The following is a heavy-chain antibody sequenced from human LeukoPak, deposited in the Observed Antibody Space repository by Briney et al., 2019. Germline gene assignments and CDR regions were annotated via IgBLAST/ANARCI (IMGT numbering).Heavy chain of an antibody. CDR3: ARGSDQYSSGWPDY. CDR1: GYTFTSYD. V-gene: IGHV1-8*03. J-gene: IGHJ4*02. D-gene: IGHD6-19*01. CDR2: MNPNSGNT. Sequence: ASVKVSCKASGYTFTSYDINWVRQATGQGFEWMGWMNPNSGNTGYAQKFQGRVTITWNTSISTAYMELSSLRSEDTAVYYCARGSDQYSSGWPDYWGQGTLVTVSS.